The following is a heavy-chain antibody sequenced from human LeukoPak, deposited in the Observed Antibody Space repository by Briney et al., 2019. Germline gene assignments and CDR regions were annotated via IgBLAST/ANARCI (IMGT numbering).Heavy chain of an antibody. CDR1: GGSITSNSYY. V-gene: IGHV4-39*07. J-gene: IGHJ4*02. CDR3: ARGRGRDGDNLTR. D-gene: IGHD5-24*01. Sequence: KTSETLSLTCTVSGGSITSNSYYWGWIRQPPGKGLEWIGSITYSGSTYYNPSLKRRVTISIDTFKNQFSLKLSSVTAADTAVYYCARGRGRDGDNLTRWGQGTLVTVSS. CDR2: ITYSGST.